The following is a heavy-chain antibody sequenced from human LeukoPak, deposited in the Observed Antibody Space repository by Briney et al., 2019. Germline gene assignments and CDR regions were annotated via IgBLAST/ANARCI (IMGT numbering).Heavy chain of an antibody. CDR3: ARSFHSSGYYWAY. CDR1: GGSISSYY. V-gene: IGHV4-59*01. Sequence: SETLSLTCTVSGGSISSYYWSWIRQPPGKGLEWIGYIYYSGSTNYNPSLKSRVTISVDTSKNQFSLKLNSVTATDTAVYYCARSFHSSGYYWAYWGQGTLVTVSS. J-gene: IGHJ4*02. D-gene: IGHD3-22*01. CDR2: IYYSGST.